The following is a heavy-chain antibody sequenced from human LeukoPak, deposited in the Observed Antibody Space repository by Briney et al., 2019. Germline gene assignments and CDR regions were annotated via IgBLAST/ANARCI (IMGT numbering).Heavy chain of an antibody. D-gene: IGHD6-19*01. CDR3: AITSYSSGWWPLEDYYYDIDV. CDR2: SYYSGST. V-gene: IGHV4-61*08. Sequence: SETLSLTCAVSGCSISSGDYSWSWIRQPPGKGLEWIGYSYYSGSTNYNPSLKSRVTISVDTSKTQFSLKLSSVTAADTAVYYCAITSYSSGWWPLEDYYYDIDVWGKGTTVTVSS. J-gene: IGHJ6*03. CDR1: GCSISSGDYS.